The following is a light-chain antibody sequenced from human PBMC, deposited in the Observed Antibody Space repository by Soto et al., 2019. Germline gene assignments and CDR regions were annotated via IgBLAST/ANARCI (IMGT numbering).Light chain of an antibody. J-gene: IGLJ1*01. V-gene: IGLV2-14*01. CDR2: DVS. CDR3: SSFSTSNTLDV. CDR1: STDVGGSNF. Sequence: QSALTQPASVSGSPGQAITISCTGTSTDVGGSNFVSWYQHSPGKAPQLIIFDVSNRPSGVSNRFSASKSGNTASLTISGLQAEDEADYFCSSFSTSNTLDVFGTGAKLTVL.